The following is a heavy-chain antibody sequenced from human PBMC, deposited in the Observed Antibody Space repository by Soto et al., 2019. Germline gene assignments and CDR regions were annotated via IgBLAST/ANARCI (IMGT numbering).Heavy chain of an antibody. J-gene: IGHJ5*02. D-gene: IGHD3-10*01. CDR3: ARRERPYYYGSGASGWFDT. V-gene: IGHV3-30-3*01. CDR2: ISYAGSNK. Sequence: EGSLGLSCAASGFTFSSYAMHWVRQAPGKGLEWVAVISYAGSNKYYADSEKGRFTISRDNSKNTLYLQMNSLRAEDTAVYYCARRERPYYYGSGASGWFDTWGQGTLVTVSS. CDR1: GFTFSSYA.